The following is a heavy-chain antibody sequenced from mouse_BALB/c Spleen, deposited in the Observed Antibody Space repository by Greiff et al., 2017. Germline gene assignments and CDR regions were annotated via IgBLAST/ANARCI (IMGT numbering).Heavy chain of an antibody. J-gene: IGHJ1*01. CDR3: ARGYYGSSYGYWYFDV. CDR1: GFTFSSYA. D-gene: IGHD1-1*01. CDR2: ISSGGSYT. Sequence: LVESGGGLVKPGGSLKLSCAASGFTFSSYAMSWVRQSPEKRLEWVAEISSGGSYTYSPDTVTGRFTISRDNAKNTLYLEMSSLRSEDTAMYYCARGYYGSSYGYWYFDVWGAGNTVTVSS. V-gene: IGHV5-9-4*01.